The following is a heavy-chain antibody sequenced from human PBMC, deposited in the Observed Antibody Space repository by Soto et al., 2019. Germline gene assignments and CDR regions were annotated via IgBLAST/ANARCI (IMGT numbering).Heavy chain of an antibody. CDR1: GFTFSSYG. CDR3: AKDLMSGSFFFDY. V-gene: IGHV3-30*18. J-gene: IGHJ4*02. Sequence: GGSLRLSCAASGFTFSSYGMHWVRQAPGKGLEWVAVISYDGSNKYYAGSVKGRFTISRDNSKNTLYLQMNSLRAEDTAVYYCAKDLMSGSFFFDYWGQGTLVTVSS. D-gene: IGHD1-26*01. CDR2: ISYDGSNK.